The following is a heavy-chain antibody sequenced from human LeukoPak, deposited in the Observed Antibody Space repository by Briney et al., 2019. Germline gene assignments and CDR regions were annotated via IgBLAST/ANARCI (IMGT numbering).Heavy chain of an antibody. J-gene: IGHJ4*02. CDR3: AKDFEVVSGVYYYDSSGYYFDY. Sequence: GGSLRLSCAASGFTFSSYAMSWVRQAPGKGLEWVSAIRGSGGSTYYADSVKGRFTIYRDNSKNTLYLQMNSLRAEDTAVYYCAKDFEVVSGVYYYDSSGYYFDYWGQGTLVTVSS. CDR1: GFTFSSYA. CDR2: IRGSGGST. V-gene: IGHV3-23*01. D-gene: IGHD3-22*01.